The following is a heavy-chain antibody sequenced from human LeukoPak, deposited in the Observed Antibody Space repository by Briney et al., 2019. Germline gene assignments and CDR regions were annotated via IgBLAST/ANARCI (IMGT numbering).Heavy chain of an antibody. Sequence: SETLSLTCTVSGGSIGSYYWSWIRQPPGKGLEWIGYIYYSGSTNYNPSLKSRVTISVDTSKNQFSLKLSSVTAADTAVYYCARDRVGYYYYYMDVWGKGTTVTVSS. CDR3: ARDRVGYYYYYMDV. V-gene: IGHV4-59*01. CDR1: GGSIGSYY. J-gene: IGHJ6*03. CDR2: IYYSGST.